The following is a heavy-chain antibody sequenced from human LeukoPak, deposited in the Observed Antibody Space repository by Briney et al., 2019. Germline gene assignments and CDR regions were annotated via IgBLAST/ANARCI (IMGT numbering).Heavy chain of an antibody. Sequence: GRPLRLSCAASGFTFSSYGMHWVPQAPGKGLEWVPDIWYDGSNKYYADSVRFRVTISTDNSKNTLYLQMNSLRAEDTAVYYCARAQSPTSMITMVGGELDAFDIWGQGTMVTVSS. CDR1: GFTFSSYG. J-gene: IGHJ3*02. D-gene: IGHD3-10*01. V-gene: IGHV3-33*01. CDR2: IWYDGSNK. CDR3: ARAQSPTSMITMVGGELDAFDI.